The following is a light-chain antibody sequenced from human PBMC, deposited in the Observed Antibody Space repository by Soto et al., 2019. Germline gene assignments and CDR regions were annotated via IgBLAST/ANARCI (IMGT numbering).Light chain of an antibody. Sequence: DIQMTQSPSSLSASVGDRFTITCLALYKIDNWLAWFQRKPGKAPKLLIYKASTVESGVPSRFSGSGSGTEFTLTISSLQTDDFESYYCLHYSTYPLTFGGGTKVDIK. CDR1: YKIDNW. CDR3: LHYSTYPLT. V-gene: IGKV1-5*03. J-gene: IGKJ4*01. CDR2: KAS.